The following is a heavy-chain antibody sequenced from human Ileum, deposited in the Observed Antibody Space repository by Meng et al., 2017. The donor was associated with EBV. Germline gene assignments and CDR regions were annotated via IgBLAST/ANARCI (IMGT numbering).Heavy chain of an antibody. J-gene: IGHJ4*02. Sequence: EVQLVESGGALVQPGGSLRPSCAASGFTFSSYWMHWVRQVPGKGLVWVSRINENGATTTYADSVRGRFTIFRDNAKNTLYLQMNSLRAEDTAVYYCSRDLVGSDDYWGQGTLVTVSS. D-gene: IGHD6-6*01. CDR1: GFTFSSYW. CDR2: INENGATT. V-gene: IGHV3-74*01. CDR3: SRDLVGSDDY.